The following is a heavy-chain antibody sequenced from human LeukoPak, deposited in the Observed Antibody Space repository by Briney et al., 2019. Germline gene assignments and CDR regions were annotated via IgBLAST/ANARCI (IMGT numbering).Heavy chain of an antibody. CDR1: GFTFSSYA. Sequence: GGSLRLSCAASGFTFSSYAMHWVRQAPGKGLEWVAVISYDGSNKYYADSVKGRFTISRDNSKNTLYLQMNSLRAEDAAVYYCARAAWAIKVGATTCLDYWGQGTLVTVSS. CDR2: ISYDGSNK. V-gene: IGHV3-30*04. J-gene: IGHJ4*02. D-gene: IGHD1-26*01. CDR3: ARAAWAIKVGATTCLDY.